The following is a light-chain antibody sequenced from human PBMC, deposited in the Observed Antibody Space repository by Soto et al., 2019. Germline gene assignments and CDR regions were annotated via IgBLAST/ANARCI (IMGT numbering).Light chain of an antibody. V-gene: IGKV3-20*01. CDR1: QSVSGTY. CDR2: GAS. J-gene: IGKJ1*01. CDR3: QHYGNSPRT. Sequence: EIVLTQSPGTLSLSPGERATLSCRASQSVSGTYLAWYQHKPGQAPRLLIYGASSRATGIPDRFSGSGSGTDFTLTISRLEPEDFAVYYCQHYGNSPRTFGQGTNVEIK.